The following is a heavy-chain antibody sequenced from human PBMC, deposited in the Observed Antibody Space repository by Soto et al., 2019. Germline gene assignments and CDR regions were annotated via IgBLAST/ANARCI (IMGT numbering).Heavy chain of an antibody. Sequence: SETLSLTCTVSGGSFSSSSYYWGWIRQPPGEGLEWIGSIYYSGSTYYNPSLKSRVNKSVDTSKNQISLKLSSVTAADTAVNKFATSLCLGELYYSDYWGRGTLV. CDR3: ATSLCLGELYYSDY. J-gene: IGHJ4*02. CDR1: GGSFSSSSYY. V-gene: IGHV4-39*01. D-gene: IGHD3-16*01. CDR2: IYYSGST.